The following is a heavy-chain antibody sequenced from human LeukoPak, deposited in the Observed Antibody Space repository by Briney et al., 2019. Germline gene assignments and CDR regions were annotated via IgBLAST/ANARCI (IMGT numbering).Heavy chain of an antibody. J-gene: IGHJ4*02. Sequence: XXXSEDGSKEYSAESVKGRFTIARDTSKNTLYLQMNSLRAEDTAVYYCVKAIVVEVAAPYYFDYWGQGTLVTVSS. CDR2: XSEDGSKE. V-gene: IGHV3-33*03. D-gene: IGHD2-15*01. CDR3: VKAIVVEVAAPYYFDY.